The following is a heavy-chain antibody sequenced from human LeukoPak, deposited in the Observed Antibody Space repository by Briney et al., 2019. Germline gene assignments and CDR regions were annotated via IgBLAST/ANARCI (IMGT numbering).Heavy chain of an antibody. J-gene: IGHJ6*03. CDR2: IYPGDSDT. V-gene: IGHV5-51*01. CDR3: ARSTTVLLNYYYMDV. Sequence: GESLKISCKGSGYSFTSYWIGWVRQMPGKGLEWMGIIYPGDSDTRYSPSFQGQVTISADKSISTAYLQWSSLKASDTAMYYCARSTTVLLNYYYMDVWGKGTTVTVSS. D-gene: IGHD4-11*01. CDR1: GYSFTSYW.